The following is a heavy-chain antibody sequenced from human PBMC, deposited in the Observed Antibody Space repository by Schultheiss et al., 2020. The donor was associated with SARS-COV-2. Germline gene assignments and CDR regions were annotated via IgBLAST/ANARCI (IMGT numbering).Heavy chain of an antibody. D-gene: IGHD1-26*01. CDR1: GGSISSGSYY. V-gene: IGHV4-61*02. J-gene: IGHJ6*02. Sequence: SCTVSGGSISSGSYYWSWIRQPAGKGLEWIGRIYSSGSTDYDPSLKSRVTISVDTSKNQFSLKLSSVTAADTAVYYCARDIGGSYYPSYYYYGMDVWGQGTTVTVSS. CDR3: ARDIGGSYYPSYYYYGMDV. CDR2: IYSSGST.